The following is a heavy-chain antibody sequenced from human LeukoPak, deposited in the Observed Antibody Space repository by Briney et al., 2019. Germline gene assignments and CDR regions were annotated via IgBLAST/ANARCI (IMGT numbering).Heavy chain of an antibody. CDR1: GFTFSSYW. J-gene: IGHJ4*02. D-gene: IGHD6-19*01. V-gene: IGHV3-7*01. CDR2: IKEDGSEK. CDR3: ARDHFAVAGTFDY. Sequence: GGSLRLSCAASGFTFSSYWMNWVRQAPGKGLEWVANIKEDGSEKYYVDSVKGRFTISRDNAKNSLYLQMISLRVEDTAVYYCARDHFAVAGTFDYWGQGTLVTVSS.